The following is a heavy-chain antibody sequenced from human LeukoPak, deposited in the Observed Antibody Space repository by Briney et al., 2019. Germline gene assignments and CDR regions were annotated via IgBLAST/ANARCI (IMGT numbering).Heavy chain of an antibody. Sequence: EASVKVSCKASGGTFSSYAISWVRQAPGQGLEWMGGIIPIFGTANYAQKFQGRVTMTRDTSISTAYMELSRLRSDDTAVYYCAGRYSYGRRGAFDIWGQGTMVTVSS. CDR2: IIPIFGTA. CDR1: GGTFSSYA. J-gene: IGHJ3*02. CDR3: AGRYSYGRRGAFDI. D-gene: IGHD5-18*01. V-gene: IGHV1-69*05.